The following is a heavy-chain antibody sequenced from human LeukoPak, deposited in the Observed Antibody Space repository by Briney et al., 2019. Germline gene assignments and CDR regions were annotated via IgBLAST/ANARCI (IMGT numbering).Heavy chain of an antibody. J-gene: IGHJ6*03. Sequence: GGSLRLSCAASGFTFSNSWMSWVRQAPGKGLEWVGRIKSKTDGGTTDYVAPVKGRFTISRDDSKNTLYLQMNSLKTEDTAVYYCSKKTVVRGVITYYYYDMDVWGKGTTVTVSS. CDR1: GFTFSNSW. CDR2: IKSKTDGGTT. V-gene: IGHV3-15*01. CDR3: SKKTVVRGVITYYYYDMDV. D-gene: IGHD3-10*01.